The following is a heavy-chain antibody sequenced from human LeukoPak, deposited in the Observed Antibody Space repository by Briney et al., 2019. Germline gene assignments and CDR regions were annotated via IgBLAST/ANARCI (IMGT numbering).Heavy chain of an antibody. V-gene: IGHV1-2*02. D-gene: IGHD6-19*01. Sequence: ASVEVSCKASGYTFTGYYMHWVRQAPGQGLEWMGWINPNSGGTNYAQKFQGRVTMTRDTSISTAYMELSRLRSDDTAVYYCARDAPRQSLLLSGWFDPWGQGTLVTVSS. CDR3: ARDAPRQSLLLSGWFDP. J-gene: IGHJ5*02. CDR2: INPNSGGT. CDR1: GYTFTGYY.